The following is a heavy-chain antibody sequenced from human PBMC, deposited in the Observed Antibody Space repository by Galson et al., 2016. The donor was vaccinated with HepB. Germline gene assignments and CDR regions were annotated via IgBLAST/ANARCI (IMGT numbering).Heavy chain of an antibody. J-gene: IGHJ4*02. CDR1: GGSVSSAGYY. CDR3: ARDSVYTNYERVFDS. V-gene: IGHV4-31*03. CDR2: VYRSGST. D-gene: IGHD4-11*01. Sequence: TLSLTCSVSGGSVSSAGYYWSWIRQHPGRGLEWIGYVYRSGSTSYTPSLQSRVTMSVDSSKNQFFLKLRSVTAADTAVYYCARDSVYTNYERVFDSWGQGTLVTVSS.